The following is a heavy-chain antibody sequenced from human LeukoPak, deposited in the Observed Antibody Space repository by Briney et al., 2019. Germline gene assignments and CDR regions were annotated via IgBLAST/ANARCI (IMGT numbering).Heavy chain of an antibody. CDR3: ARIGFSARSEYFQH. Sequence: PGGSLRLSCAASGFTFSSYWMSWVRQAPGKGLEWVANIRQDGSEKYYVDSVKGRFTISRDNAKNSLYLQMNSLRAEDTAVYYCARIGFSARSEYFQHWGQGTLVTVSS. CDR2: IRQDGSEK. V-gene: IGHV3-7*01. J-gene: IGHJ1*01. CDR1: GFTFSSYW. D-gene: IGHD3-10*01.